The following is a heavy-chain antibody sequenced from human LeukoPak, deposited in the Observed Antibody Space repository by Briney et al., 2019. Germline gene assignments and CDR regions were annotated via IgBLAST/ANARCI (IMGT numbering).Heavy chain of an antibody. J-gene: IGHJ5*02. CDR1: GFTFSNYG. V-gene: IGHV3-23*01. D-gene: IGHD2-15*01. CDR2: ISGSGDST. CDR3: AKDLGRAAPRNWFGP. Sequence: PGGSLRLSCVASGFTFSNYGMSWVRQAPGKGLEWVSAISGSGDSTYYADSVKGRFTISRDNSKNTLYIQMNSLRADDTAVYYCAKDLGRAAPRNWFGPWGQGTLVTVSS.